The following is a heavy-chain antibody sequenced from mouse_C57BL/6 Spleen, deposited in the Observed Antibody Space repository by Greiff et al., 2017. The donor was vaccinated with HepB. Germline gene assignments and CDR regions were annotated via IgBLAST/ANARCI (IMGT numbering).Heavy chain of an antibody. Sequence: EVKVEESGPGLVKPSQSLSLTCSVTGYSITSGYYWNWIRQFPGNKLEWMGYISYDGSNNYNPSLKNRISITRDTSKNQFFLKLNSVTTEDTATYYCARVYYYGSYFDYWGQGTTLTVSS. V-gene: IGHV3-6*01. J-gene: IGHJ2*01. CDR3: ARVYYYGSYFDY. CDR2: ISYDGSN. D-gene: IGHD1-1*01. CDR1: GYSITSGYY.